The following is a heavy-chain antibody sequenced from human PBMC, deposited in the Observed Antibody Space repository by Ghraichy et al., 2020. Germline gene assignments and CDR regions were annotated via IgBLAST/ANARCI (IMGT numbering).Heavy chain of an antibody. V-gene: IGHV3-23*01. CDR3: AKDRGPSGSFDY. D-gene: IGHD6-19*01. CDR1: GFTFSSYA. J-gene: IGHJ4*02. CDR2: IGGSNGNT. Sequence: GGSLRLSCAASGFTFSSYAMSWVRRAPGKGLEWVSAIGGSNGNTYYTDSVKGRFTISRDNTKNTLHLQMNSLRAEDTALYYCAKDRGPSGSFDYWGRGTLVTVSS.